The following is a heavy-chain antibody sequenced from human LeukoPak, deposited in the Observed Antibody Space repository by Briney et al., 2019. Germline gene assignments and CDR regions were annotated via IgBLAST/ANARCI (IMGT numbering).Heavy chain of an antibody. CDR1: GYTLTELS. D-gene: IGHD2-2*01. Sequence: SVKVSCKVSGYTLTELSMHWVRQAPGKGREWMGGFDPEDGETIYAQKFQGRVTMTEDTSTETAYMELSSLRSEDTAVYYCATVPVYQLLLFDYWGQGTLVTVSS. CDR3: ATVPVYQLLLFDY. J-gene: IGHJ4*02. CDR2: FDPEDGET. V-gene: IGHV1-24*01.